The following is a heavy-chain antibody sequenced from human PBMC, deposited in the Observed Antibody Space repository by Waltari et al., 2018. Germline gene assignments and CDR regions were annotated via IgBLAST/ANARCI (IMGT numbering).Heavy chain of an antibody. D-gene: IGHD4-4*01. V-gene: IGHV4-59*01. CDR1: GGSISSYY. J-gene: IGHJ6*02. CDR3: ARFTTVTTDYYYYGMDV. Sequence: QVQLQESGPGLVKPSETLSLTCTVSGGSISSYYWSWIRQPPGKGLEWIGYIYYSGSTNYNPSLKSRVTISVDTSKNQFSLKLSSVTAADTAVYYCARFTTVTTDYYYYGMDVWGQGTTVTVSS. CDR2: IYYSGST.